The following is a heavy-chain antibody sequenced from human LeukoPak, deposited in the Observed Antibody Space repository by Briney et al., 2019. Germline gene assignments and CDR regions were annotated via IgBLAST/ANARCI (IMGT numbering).Heavy chain of an antibody. CDR2: IYTSGST. V-gene: IGHV4-4*07. Sequence: SETLSLTCTVSGGSISSYYWSWIRQPAEKGLEWIGRIYTSGSTNYSPSLKSRVTMSVDTSKNQFSLKLSSVTAADTAVYYCARGVVVPAARGYAFDIWGQGTMVTVSS. D-gene: IGHD2-2*01. CDR1: GGSISSYY. J-gene: IGHJ3*02. CDR3: ARGVVVPAARGYAFDI.